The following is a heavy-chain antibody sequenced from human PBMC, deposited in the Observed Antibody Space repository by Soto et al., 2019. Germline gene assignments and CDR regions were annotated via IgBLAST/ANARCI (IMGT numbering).Heavy chain of an antibody. CDR2: ISSSSSYI. CDR1: GFTFSSYS. D-gene: IGHD3-10*01. J-gene: IGHJ6*02. Sequence: PGGSLRLCCAASGFTFSSYSMNWVRQAPGKGLEWVSSISSSSSYIYYADSVKGRFTISRDNAKNSLYLQMNSLRAEDTAVYYCARDHLFLLVPYYSYGMDFRDQGTLVS. CDR3: ARDHLFLLVPYYSYGMDF. V-gene: IGHV3-21*01.